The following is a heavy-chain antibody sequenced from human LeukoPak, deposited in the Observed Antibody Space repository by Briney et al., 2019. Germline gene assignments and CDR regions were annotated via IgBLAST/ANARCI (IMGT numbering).Heavy chain of an antibody. V-gene: IGHV3-7*01. D-gene: IGHD5-12*01. Sequence: GGSLRLSRAASGFTFHNYWRAWVRQTPGKGLEWVANIKHDASEKDYVDSVKGRFTISRDNAQNSFFLQMNSLRAEDTAVYFCATDPGSTGYDLYDYWGQGTLVTVSS. CDR2: IKHDASEK. J-gene: IGHJ4*02. CDR3: ATDPGSTGYDLYDY. CDR1: GFTFHNYW.